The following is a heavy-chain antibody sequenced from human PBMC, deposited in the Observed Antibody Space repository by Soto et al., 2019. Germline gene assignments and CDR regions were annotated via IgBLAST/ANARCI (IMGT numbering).Heavy chain of an antibody. V-gene: IGHV3-23*01. J-gene: IGHJ6*02. D-gene: IGHD3-16*01. CDR1: GFTFSPYA. Sequence: VQLLESGGGLVQPGGSLRLSCAASGFTFSPYAMTWVRQAPGKGLEWVSSISGSGGNTNYADSVTGRFTVPRDNSKRTLSLQMNSLTEEDTAIYYCAKGLRRLLRTQYYYGLDVWGRGTTVTVSS. CDR3: AKGLRRLLRTQYYYGLDV. CDR2: ISGSGGNT.